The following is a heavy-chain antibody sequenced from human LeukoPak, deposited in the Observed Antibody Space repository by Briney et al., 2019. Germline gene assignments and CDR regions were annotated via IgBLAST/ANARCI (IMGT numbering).Heavy chain of an antibody. V-gene: IGHV1-46*01. CDR3: ARDREEGYNSYYFDS. CDR2: INPSGGST. CDR1: GYTFTNYY. Sequence: ASVKVSCKASGYTFTNYYMHWVRQAPGQGLEWMGIINPSGGSTGYAQKFQGRFTMTRDTSTTTVYMEPSSLRSEDTAVYYCARDREEGYNSYYFDSWGQGILVIVSS. D-gene: IGHD5-24*01. J-gene: IGHJ4*02.